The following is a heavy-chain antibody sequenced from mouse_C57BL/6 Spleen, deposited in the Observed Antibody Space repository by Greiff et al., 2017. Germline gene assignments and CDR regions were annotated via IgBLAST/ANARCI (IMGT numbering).Heavy chain of an antibody. V-gene: IGHV1-9*01. CDR1: GYTFTGYW. Sequence: VQLQQSGAELMKPGASVKLSCTATGYTFTGYWIEWVKQRPGHGLEWIGEILPGSGSTTYNEKFKGKATFTADTSSNTAYMQLSSLTTEDSAIDYCARCPHGNYAMDYWGQGTSVTVSS. CDR3: ARCPHGNYAMDY. CDR2: ILPGSGST. J-gene: IGHJ4*01.